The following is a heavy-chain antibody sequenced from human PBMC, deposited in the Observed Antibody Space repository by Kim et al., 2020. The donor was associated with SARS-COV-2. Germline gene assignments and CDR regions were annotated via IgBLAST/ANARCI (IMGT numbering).Heavy chain of an antibody. CDR3: AVGGGDY. D-gene: IGHD3-16*01. Sequence: SSSGPTNYADSGKGRFTISRANAKNSLYLQMNSLRAEDTAVYYCAVGGGDYWGQGTLVTVSS. J-gene: IGHJ4*02. CDR2: SSSGPT. V-gene: IGHV3-11*06.